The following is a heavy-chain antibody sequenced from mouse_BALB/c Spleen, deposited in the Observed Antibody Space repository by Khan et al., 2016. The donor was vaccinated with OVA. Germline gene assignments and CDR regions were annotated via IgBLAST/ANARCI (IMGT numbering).Heavy chain of an antibody. D-gene: IGHD2-3*01. V-gene: IGHV1S136*01. Sequence: VQLQQSGPELVKPGASVKMSCKASGYTFTTYVIHWVKQKPGQGLEWIGYINPNNDDTKYNEKFKDKATLTSDKSSTTAYMEFSSLTSEDSAVYYCSRGMGLLRGAFDFWGQGTSVTVSS. CDR1: GYTFTTYV. J-gene: IGHJ4*01. CDR3: SRGMGLLRGAFDF. CDR2: INPNNDDT.